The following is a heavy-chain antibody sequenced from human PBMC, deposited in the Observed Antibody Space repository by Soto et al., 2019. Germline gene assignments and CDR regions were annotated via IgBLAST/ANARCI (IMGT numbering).Heavy chain of an antibody. CDR1: GGSISSSSFH. D-gene: IGHD6-13*01. Sequence: SSETLSLTCTVSGGSISSSSFHWGWIRQPPGKGLEWIGSIYYSGSTYYSPSLKSRVTISVDTSKNQFSLKLSSVTAADTAMYYCARRERAAGTDWWFDPWCQGTLVT. CDR2: IYYSGST. CDR3: ARRERAAGTDWWFDP. V-gene: IGHV4-39*01. J-gene: IGHJ5*02.